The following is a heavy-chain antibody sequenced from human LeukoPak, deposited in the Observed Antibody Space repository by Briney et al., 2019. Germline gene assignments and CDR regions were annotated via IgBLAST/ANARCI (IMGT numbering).Heavy chain of an antibody. V-gene: IGHV3-53*01. D-gene: IGHD6-19*01. CDR3: ARVYSSGWPSDY. Sequence: GGSLRLSCAASGFTVSSNYMSWVRQAPGKGLEWVSVIYSGGSTYYADSVKGRFTISRDNSKNTLYLQMNSLRAEDTAVYYYARVYSSGWPSDYWGQGTLVTVSS. CDR2: IYSGGST. CDR1: GFTVSSNY. J-gene: IGHJ4*02.